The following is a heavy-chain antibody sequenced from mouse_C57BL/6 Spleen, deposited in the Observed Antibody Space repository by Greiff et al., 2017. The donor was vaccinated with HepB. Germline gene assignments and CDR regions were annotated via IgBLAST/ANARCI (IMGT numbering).Heavy chain of an antibody. CDR1: GYTFTNYG. CDR3: AGDRNYGAWFAY. J-gene: IGHJ3*01. CDR2: IYPRSGNT. V-gene: IGHV1-81*01. D-gene: IGHD2-5*01. Sequence: VQLQQSGAELARPGASVKLSCKASGYTFTNYGINWMKQRTGQGLEWIGEIYPRSGNTYYNEKFKGKATLTADKSSSTAYMELRSLTSEDSAVYVCAGDRNYGAWFAYWGQGTLVTVSA.